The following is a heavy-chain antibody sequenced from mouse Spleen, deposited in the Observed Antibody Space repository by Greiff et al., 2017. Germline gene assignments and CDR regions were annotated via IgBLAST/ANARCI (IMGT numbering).Heavy chain of an antibody. CDR1: GFSFNTYA. CDR2: IRSKSNNYAT. V-gene: IGHV10-1*01. D-gene: IGHD2-3*01. CDR3: VRGGIYDGYYFDV. Sequence: EVQLVESGGGLVQPKGSLKLSCAASGFSFNTYAMNWVRQAPGKGLEWVARIRSKSNNYATYYADSVKDRFTISRDDSESMLYLQMNNLKTEDTAMYYCVRGGIYDGYYFDVWGAGTTVTVSS. J-gene: IGHJ1*01.